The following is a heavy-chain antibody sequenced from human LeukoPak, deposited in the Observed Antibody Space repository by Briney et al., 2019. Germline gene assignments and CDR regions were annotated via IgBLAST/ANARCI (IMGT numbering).Heavy chain of an antibody. CDR2: INPSGGST. CDR3: ARGPRPLLGGTTGYYYYYMDV. CDR1: RYTFTSYY. J-gene: IGHJ6*03. D-gene: IGHD1-1*01. Sequence: ASVKVSCKASRYTFTSYYMHWVRQAPGQGLEWMGIINPSGGSTSYAQKFQGRVTMTRDMSTSTVYMELSSLRSEDTAVYYCARGPRPLLGGTTGYYYYYMDVWGKGTTVTVSS. V-gene: IGHV1-46*01.